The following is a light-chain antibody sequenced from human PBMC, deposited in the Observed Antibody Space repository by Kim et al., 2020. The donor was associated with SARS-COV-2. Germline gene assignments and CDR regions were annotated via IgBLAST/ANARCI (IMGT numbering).Light chain of an antibody. J-gene: IGLJ1*01. Sequence: PGQSITNSCKGDYSDVGGQYFDAWYQQYPGKAPKLIIYEVNKRHSGISTRFSGSKSGNTASLTISRHQAEDEAEYFCSSYASSNTFFGTGTKVTVL. CDR1: YSDVGGQYF. CDR3: SSYASSNTF. CDR2: EVN. V-gene: IGLV2-14*01.